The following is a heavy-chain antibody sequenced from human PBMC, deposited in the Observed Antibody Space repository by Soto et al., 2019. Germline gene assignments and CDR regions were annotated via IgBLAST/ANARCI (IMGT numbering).Heavy chain of an antibody. D-gene: IGHD3-16*01. J-gene: IGHJ4*02. Sequence: GEALKISWKASGYTFSVYWIGWVRQMPGKGLEWMGNIYPDDSDTSNNPSFDGRVTVSAYKSTKTAYLQWSSLKASDTAIYYCVRQLGNSDMLIIDXWGQGTPVTVSX. CDR2: IYPDDSDT. CDR1: GYTFSVYW. CDR3: VRQLGNSDMLIIDX. V-gene: IGHV5-51*01.